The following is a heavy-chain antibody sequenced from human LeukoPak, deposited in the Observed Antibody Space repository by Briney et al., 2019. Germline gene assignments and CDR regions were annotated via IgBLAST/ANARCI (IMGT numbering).Heavy chain of an antibody. CDR2: IYYSGST. D-gene: IGHD3-16*01. V-gene: IGHV4-59*01. J-gene: IGHJ4*02. CDR3: ARDRGLGHDY. Sequence: SETLSLTYTVSGGSISSYYWSWIRQPPGKGLEWIGYIYYSGSTNYNPSLKSRVTISVDTSKNQFSLKLSSVTAADTAVYYCARDRGLGHDYWGQGTLVTVSS. CDR1: GGSISSYY.